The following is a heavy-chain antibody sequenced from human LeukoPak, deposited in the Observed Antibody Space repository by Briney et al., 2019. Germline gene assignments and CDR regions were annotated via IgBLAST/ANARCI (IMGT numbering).Heavy chain of an antibody. Sequence: GGSLRLSCAASGFTFSSYSMNWVRQAPGKGLEWVSSISSSSSYIYYADSVKGRFTISRDNAKNSLYLQMNSLRAEDTAVYYCALLTIFGVVNPARGSYGMDVWGQGTTVTVSS. D-gene: IGHD3-3*01. CDR2: ISSSSSYI. J-gene: IGHJ6*02. CDR3: ALLTIFGVVNPARGSYGMDV. V-gene: IGHV3-21*01. CDR1: GFTFSSYS.